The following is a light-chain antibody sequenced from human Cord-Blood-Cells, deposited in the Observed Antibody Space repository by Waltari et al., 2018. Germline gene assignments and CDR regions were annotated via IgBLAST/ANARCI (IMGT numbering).Light chain of an antibody. CDR2: GAA. CDR3: QQYNNWPPAIT. Sequence: EIVMTQSPATLSVSPGDRATISCRASQSVSSNLAWYQQKPGQAPRLLIYGAATRATGIPARFRGSGSGTEFTLTISSLQSEDFAVYYCQQYNNWPPAITFGQGTRLEIK. CDR1: QSVSSN. J-gene: IGKJ5*01. V-gene: IGKV3-15*01.